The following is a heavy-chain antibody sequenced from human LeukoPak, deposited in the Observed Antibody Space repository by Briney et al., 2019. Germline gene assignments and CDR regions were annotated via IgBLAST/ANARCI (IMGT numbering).Heavy chain of an antibody. J-gene: IGHJ4*02. CDR3: ARVEYSGWNLEY. CDR1: GFTFRSYW. D-gene: IGHD5-12*01. V-gene: IGHV3-7*01. CDR2: INQGGSVQ. Sequence: GGSLRLSCAASGFTFRSYWMSWVRQAPGKGLEWVANINQGGSVQYYMDSVKGRFTISRDDAKNSLYVQMNSPRDEDTAVYCARVEYSGWNLEYWGQGTLVTVSS.